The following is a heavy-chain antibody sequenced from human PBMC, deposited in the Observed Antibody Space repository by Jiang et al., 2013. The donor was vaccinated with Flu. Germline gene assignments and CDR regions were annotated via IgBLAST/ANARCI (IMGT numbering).Heavy chain of an antibody. CDR1: GGSISSGDYY. V-gene: IGHV4-30-4*08. CDR2: VFYSGST. J-gene: IGHJ4*02. Sequence: GSGLVKPSQTLSLTCTVSGGSISSGDYYWSWIRRPPGKGLEWIGYVFYSGSTYYNPSLKSRVTTSVDTSKNQFSLKLSSVTAADTAVYYCARGVAAAGNVYFDYRGQGTLVTVSS. CDR3: ARGVAAAGNVYFDY. D-gene: IGHD6-13*01.